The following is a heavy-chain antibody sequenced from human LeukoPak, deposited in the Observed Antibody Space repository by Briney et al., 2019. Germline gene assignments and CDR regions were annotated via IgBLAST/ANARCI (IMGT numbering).Heavy chain of an antibody. V-gene: IGHV3-30*02. Sequence: PGGSLRLSCAASGFIFSNYGMHWVRQAPGKGLEWVAFIRHDETNNYYADSVKGRFTISRDNSKNTLHLQMNSLRAEDTAVYYCAKDIGSSRWYYFDNWGQGTLVTVSS. CDR2: IRHDETNN. CDR1: GFIFSNYG. D-gene: IGHD6-13*01. J-gene: IGHJ4*02. CDR3: AKDIGSSRWYYFDN.